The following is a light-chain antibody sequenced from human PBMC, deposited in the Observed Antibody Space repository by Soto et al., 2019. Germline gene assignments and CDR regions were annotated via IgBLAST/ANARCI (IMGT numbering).Light chain of an antibody. Sequence: EIVLTQFPATLSLSPGERATLSCRASPSVPNYLAWYQQKPGQAPRLLIYGAFNRATGIPARFSGSGSGADFTLTISSLEPEDFAVYYCQQRNIWPPVTFGQGTRLEIK. V-gene: IGKV3-11*01. J-gene: IGKJ5*01. CDR2: GAF. CDR3: QQRNIWPPVT. CDR1: PSVPNY.